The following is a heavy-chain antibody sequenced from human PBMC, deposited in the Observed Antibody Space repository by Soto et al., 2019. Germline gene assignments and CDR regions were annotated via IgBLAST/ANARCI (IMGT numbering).Heavy chain of an antibody. V-gene: IGHV1-69*13. CDR1: GGTFSSYA. CDR3: ARDRHSGGSLVDY. CDR2: IIPIFGTA. D-gene: IGHD1-26*01. Sequence: GASVKVSCKASGGTFSSYAISWVRQAPGQGLEWMGGIIPIFGTANYAQKFQGRVTITADESTSTAYMELSSLRSEDTAVYYCARDRHSGGSLVDYWGQGTLVTVSS. J-gene: IGHJ4*02.